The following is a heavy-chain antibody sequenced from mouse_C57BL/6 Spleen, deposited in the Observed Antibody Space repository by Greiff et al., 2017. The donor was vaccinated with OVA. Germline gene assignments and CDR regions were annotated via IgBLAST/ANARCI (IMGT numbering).Heavy chain of an antibody. CDR3: ARSLYSNSAWVAY. J-gene: IGHJ3*01. D-gene: IGHD2-5*01. Sequence: VHVKQSGPELVKPGASVKIPCKASGYTFTDYNMDWVKQSHGKSLEWIGDINPNNGGTIYNQKFKGKATLTVAKSSSTAYMELRSLTSEDTAVYYGARSLYSNSAWVAYWGQGTLVTVSA. CDR1: GYTFTDYN. CDR2: INPNNGGT. V-gene: IGHV1-18*01.